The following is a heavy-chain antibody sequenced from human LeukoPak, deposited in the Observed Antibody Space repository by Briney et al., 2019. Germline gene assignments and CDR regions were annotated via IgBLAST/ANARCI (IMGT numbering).Heavy chain of an antibody. Sequence: GGSLRLSCAASGFTFSSYWMHWVRQAPGKGLVWVSRSNSDCSSTSYADSVKGRFTISRDNSKTTLFLQMNSLKAEDTAVYYCATGGRSGVALEQWGQGTLVTVSS. CDR3: ATGGRSGVALEQ. J-gene: IGHJ4*02. CDR2: SNSDCSST. CDR1: GFTFSSYW. V-gene: IGHV3-74*01. D-gene: IGHD1/OR15-1a*01.